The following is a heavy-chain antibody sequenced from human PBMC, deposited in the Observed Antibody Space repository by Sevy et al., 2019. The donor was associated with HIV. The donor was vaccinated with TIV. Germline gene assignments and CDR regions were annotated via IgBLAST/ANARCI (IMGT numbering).Heavy chain of an antibody. CDR3: ARAGHFSGNSEGFDF. Sequence: ASVKVSCQTSGYTFSSYYINWVRQTSGQGLEWMGWMNPNNGDTGSALKFQGRLTMTRTTSISTAYMELRSLRSEDMGVYYCARAGHFSGNSEGFDFWGQGTRVTVSS. V-gene: IGHV1-8*01. J-gene: IGHJ4*02. CDR2: MNPNNGDT. CDR1: GYTFSSYY. D-gene: IGHD2-21*02.